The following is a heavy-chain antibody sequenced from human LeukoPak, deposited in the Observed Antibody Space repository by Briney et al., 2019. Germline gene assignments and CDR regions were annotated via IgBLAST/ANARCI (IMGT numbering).Heavy chain of an antibody. Sequence: GGSLRLSCAISGFTFSACELTWVRQAPGKGLEWVSYISRSGSPRYYADSVKGRFTISRDNAKNSLYFKLNSLRAEDTAVYYCARVATMVRVPLDALDIWGQGTMVSVSS. J-gene: IGHJ3*02. CDR3: ARVATMVRVPLDALDI. CDR2: ISRSGSPR. D-gene: IGHD3-10*01. V-gene: IGHV3-48*03. CDR1: GFTFSACE.